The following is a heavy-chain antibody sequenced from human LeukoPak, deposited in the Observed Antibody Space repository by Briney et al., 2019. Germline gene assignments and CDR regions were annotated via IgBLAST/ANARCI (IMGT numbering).Heavy chain of an antibody. V-gene: IGHV3-66*01. Sequence: GGSLRLSCAASGFTVSSNYMSWVRQAPGKGLEWVSVIYSGGSTYYADSVKGRFTISRDNSKNTLYLQMNSLRAEDTAVYYCARDVPGSGSSYFDYWGQGALVTVSS. CDR3: ARDVPGSGSSYFDY. D-gene: IGHD3-10*01. CDR2: IYSGGST. CDR1: GFTVSSNY. J-gene: IGHJ4*02.